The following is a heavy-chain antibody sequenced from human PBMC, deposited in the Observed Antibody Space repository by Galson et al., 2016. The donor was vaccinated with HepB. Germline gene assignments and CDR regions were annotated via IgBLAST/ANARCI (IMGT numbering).Heavy chain of an antibody. CDR3: VRGQHSAHDY. CDR2: TGYWSKWYD. J-gene: IGHJ4*02. Sequence: CAISGDSVSNNNVAWNWIRQSPSRGLEWLGRTGYWSKWYDDYAVSVKGRIMINPDTSKNQVSLQLNSVTPEDTAVYYCVRGQHSAHDYCGQGTLVTGPS. V-gene: IGHV6-1*01. D-gene: IGHD6-13*01. CDR1: GDSVSNNNVA.